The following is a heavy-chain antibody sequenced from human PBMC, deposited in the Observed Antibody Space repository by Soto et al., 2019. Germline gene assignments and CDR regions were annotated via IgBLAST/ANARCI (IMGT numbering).Heavy chain of an antibody. CDR2: INPNSGDT. CDR3: ATSLSNIGGRTDS. Sequence: ASVKVSCKASGYTFTGYYMHWVRQAPGQGLEWMGWINPNSGDTKYAQKFQGRVTMTRDTSTRTAYMEVSRLTSDDTAVYYCATSLSNIGGRTDSWGQGTLATVSS. D-gene: IGHD3-16*02. CDR1: GYTFTGYY. V-gene: IGHV1-2*02. J-gene: IGHJ4*02.